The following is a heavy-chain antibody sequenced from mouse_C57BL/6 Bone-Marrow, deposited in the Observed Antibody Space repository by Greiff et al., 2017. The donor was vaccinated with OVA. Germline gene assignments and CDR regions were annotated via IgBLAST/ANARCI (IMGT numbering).Heavy chain of an antibody. J-gene: IGHJ1*03. Sequence: EVQLQESGPGLVKPSQTVFLTCTVTGISITTGNYRWSWIRQFPGNKLEWTGYIYYSGTITYTPFLTSATTITRATPNNQFFLEMNSLTAEDAATYYCARDLGGFDVWGTGTTVTVSS. V-gene: IGHV3-5*01. D-gene: IGHD3-1*01. CDR3: ARDLGGFDV. CDR2: IYYSGTI. CDR1: GISITTGNYR.